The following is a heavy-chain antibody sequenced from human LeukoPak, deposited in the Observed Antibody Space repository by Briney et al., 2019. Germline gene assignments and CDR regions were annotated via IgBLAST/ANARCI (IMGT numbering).Heavy chain of an antibody. Sequence: PGGSLRLSCAASGFTFSTYAMNWVRQAPGKGLEWVSAISGSATGSVTTYYTDSVKGRFTISRDNSKNTLYLQMDSLRAEDTAVYYCAKDSPLSGYYYGFDYWGQGTLVTVSS. J-gene: IGHJ4*02. D-gene: IGHD3-22*01. CDR2: ISGSATGSVTT. V-gene: IGHV3-23*01. CDR3: AKDSPLSGYYYGFDY. CDR1: GFTFSTYA.